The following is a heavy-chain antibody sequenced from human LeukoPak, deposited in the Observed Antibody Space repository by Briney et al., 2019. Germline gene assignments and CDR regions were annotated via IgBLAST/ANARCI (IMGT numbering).Heavy chain of an antibody. Sequence: PGGSLRLSCAASGFTFDDFAMHWVRQTPGKGLEWVSLVSGDGGITYYADSVRGRFTISRDNSKNSLYLQMNSLRVEDSAFYFCSKGLQPGNPVAGAAYWGQGTLVTVSS. CDR2: VSGDGGIT. J-gene: IGHJ4*02. D-gene: IGHD6-19*01. CDR3: SKGLQPGNPVAGAAY. V-gene: IGHV3-43*02. CDR1: GFTFDDFA.